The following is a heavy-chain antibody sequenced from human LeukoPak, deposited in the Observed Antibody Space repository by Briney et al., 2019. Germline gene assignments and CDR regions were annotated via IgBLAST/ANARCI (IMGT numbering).Heavy chain of an antibody. J-gene: IGHJ5*02. V-gene: IGHV1-58*01. D-gene: IGHD3-10*01. CDR1: GFTFTSSA. CDR3: AALINGSGSFVWFDP. Sequence: ASVKVSCKASGFTFTSSAVQWVRQARGQRLEWIGWIVVGSGNTNYAQKFQERVTITRDMSTSTAYMELSSLRSEDTAVYYCAALINGSGSFVWFDPWGQGTLVTVSP. CDR2: IVVGSGNT.